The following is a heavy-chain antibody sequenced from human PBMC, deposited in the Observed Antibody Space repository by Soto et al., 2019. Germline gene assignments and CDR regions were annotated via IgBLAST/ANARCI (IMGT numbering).Heavy chain of an antibody. CDR2: ISSSSSYI. CDR3: ARDIQGGSD. J-gene: IGHJ4*02. Sequence: LRLSFADSGFTFSSYSMNWVRQAPGKGLEWVSSISSSSSYIYYADSVKGRFTISRDNAKNSLYLQMNSLRAEDTAVYYCARDIQGGSDWGQGTLVTVSS. CDR1: GFTFSSYS. D-gene: IGHD2-21*01. V-gene: IGHV3-21*01.